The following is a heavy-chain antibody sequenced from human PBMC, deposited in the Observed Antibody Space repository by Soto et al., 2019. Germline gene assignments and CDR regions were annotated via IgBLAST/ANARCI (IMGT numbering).Heavy chain of an antibody. V-gene: IGHV3-74*01. D-gene: IGHD4-17*01. Sequence: GGSLRLSCAASGFTFSNYWIHWVRQAPGKGLVWVSRIKGDEITTNYADSVKGRFTISRDNAKNTVFLQMHSLRAEDTALYYCARGLYGAYGQDFWGQGILVIVSS. CDR1: GFTFSNYW. J-gene: IGHJ4*02. CDR2: IKGDEITT. CDR3: ARGLYGAYGQDF.